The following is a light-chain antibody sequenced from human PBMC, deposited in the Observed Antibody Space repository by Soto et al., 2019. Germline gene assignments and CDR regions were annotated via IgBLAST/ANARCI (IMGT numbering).Light chain of an antibody. V-gene: IGKV3-20*01. Sequence: EIVLTQSPGTLSLSPGERATLSCRASQSVSSSYLAWYQQKPGQAPRLLIYGASSRATGIPDRFIGSGSGTDFTLTISRLEPADFAVYYCQQYGSSPALTFGGGTKVEIK. CDR3: QQYGSSPALT. CDR2: GAS. J-gene: IGKJ4*01. CDR1: QSVSSSY.